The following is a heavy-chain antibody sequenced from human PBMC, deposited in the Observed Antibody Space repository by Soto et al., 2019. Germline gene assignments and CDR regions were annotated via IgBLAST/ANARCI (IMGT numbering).Heavy chain of an antibody. CDR1: VFTCSDYY. D-gene: IGHD6-13*01. J-gene: IGHJ4*02. CDR2: ISSSGSTI. Sequence: SLRLSCSASVFTCSDYYMSWIRQAPGKGLEWVSYISSSGSTIYYADSVKGRFTISRDNAKNSLYLQMNSLRAEDTAVYYCARVGSLVAAAGAYFDYWGQGTLVTVSS. CDR3: ARVGSLVAAAGAYFDY. V-gene: IGHV3-11*01.